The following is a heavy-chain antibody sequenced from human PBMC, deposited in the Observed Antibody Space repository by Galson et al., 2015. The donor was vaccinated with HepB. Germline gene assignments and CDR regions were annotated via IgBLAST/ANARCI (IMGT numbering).Heavy chain of an antibody. CDR2: IIPIFGAA. CDR3: ARGIPYGGSTGMSYMDV. D-gene: IGHD4-23*01. CDR1: GGTFNTYA. Sequence: SVKVSCKASGGTFNTYAISWVRQAPGQVLEWMGGIIPIFGAADYAQKFQGRVTITADESTTTAYMELSSLRSDDTAVYYCARGIPYGGSTGMSYMDVWGKGTTVTVSS. V-gene: IGHV1-69*13. J-gene: IGHJ6*03.